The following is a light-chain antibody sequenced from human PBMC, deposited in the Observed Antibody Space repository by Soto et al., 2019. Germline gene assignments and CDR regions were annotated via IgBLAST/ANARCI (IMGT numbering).Light chain of an antibody. CDR2: GAS. CDR3: QEYNNWPYT. J-gene: IGKJ2*01. CDR1: ESVYSK. V-gene: IGKV3-15*01. Sequence: EIVMTQSPATLSVSPGERATLSCRASESVYSKVAWYRQKPGQAPRLLIYGASTRDPTVPDRFSGSGSGTDFTLTISSLQSDDFGVYYCQEYNNWPYTFGQGTKLEIK.